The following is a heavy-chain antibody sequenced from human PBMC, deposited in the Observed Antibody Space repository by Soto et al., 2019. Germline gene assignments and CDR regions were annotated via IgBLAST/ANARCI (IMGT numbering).Heavy chain of an antibody. CDR1: GGSFSGYY. D-gene: IGHD3-10*01. CDR2: INHSGST. Sequence: ASETLSLTCAVYGGSFSGYYWSWIRQPPGKGLEWIGEINHSGSTNYNPSLKSRVTISVDTSKNQFSLKLSSVTAADTAVYYCARGRLLWFGELLYNYWGQGTLVTVSS. CDR3: ARGRLLWFGELLYNY. V-gene: IGHV4-34*01. J-gene: IGHJ4*02.